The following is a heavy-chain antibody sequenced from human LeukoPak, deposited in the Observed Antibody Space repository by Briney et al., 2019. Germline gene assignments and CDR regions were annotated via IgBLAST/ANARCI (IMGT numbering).Heavy chain of an antibody. CDR3: ARVAVEIWFGEFTAFDY. V-gene: IGHV1-2*02. CDR2: INPNSGGT. J-gene: IGHJ4*02. CDR1: GYTFTGYY. D-gene: IGHD3-10*01. Sequence: EASVKVSCKASGYTFTGYYMHWVRQAPGQGLEWMGWINPNSGGTNYAQKFQGRVTMTRDTSISTAYMELSRLRSDDTAVYYCARVAVEIWFGEFTAFDYWGQGTLVTVSS.